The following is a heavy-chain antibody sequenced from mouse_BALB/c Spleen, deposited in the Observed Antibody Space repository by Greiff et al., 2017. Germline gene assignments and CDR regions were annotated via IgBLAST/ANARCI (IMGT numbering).Heavy chain of an antibody. Sequence: VKLMESGPGLVAPSQSLSITCTVSGFSLTGYGVNWVRQPPGKGLAWLGMIWGDGSTDYNSALKSRLSISTDNSKSQVFLKMNSLQTDDTARYYCARDRGYPDYDGLDYWGQGTTLTVSS. CDR3: ARDRGYPDYDGLDY. V-gene: IGHV2-6-7*01. CDR1: GFSLTGYG. D-gene: IGHD2-4*01. CDR2: IWGDGST. J-gene: IGHJ2*01.